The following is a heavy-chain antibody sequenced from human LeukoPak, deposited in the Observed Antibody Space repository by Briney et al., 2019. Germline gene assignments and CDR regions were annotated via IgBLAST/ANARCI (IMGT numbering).Heavy chain of an antibody. CDR3: AKERGYGYNHIDY. J-gene: IGHJ4*02. D-gene: IGHD5-24*01. V-gene: IGHV3-23*01. CDR1: GFPFSSYA. Sequence: GGSLRLSCEASGFPFSSYAMNWVRQAPGKGLEWVSTISGSGGSTYYADSVKGRFTISRDKSKNTVYLQMNSLRAEDTAVYYCAKERGYGYNHIDYWGQGTLVTVSS. CDR2: ISGSGGST.